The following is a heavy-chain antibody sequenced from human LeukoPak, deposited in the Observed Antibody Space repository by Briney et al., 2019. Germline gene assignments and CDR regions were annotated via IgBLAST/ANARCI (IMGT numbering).Heavy chain of an antibody. CDR3: ARGYNNYGYVFDI. CDR2: IYNGCST. J-gene: IGHJ3*02. V-gene: IGHV3-66*01. D-gene: IGHD4-11*01. CDR1: EFFVRSNY. Sequence: QSGRSLRLSRAATEFFVRSNYMPWVRQAPGKGLEWVSLIYNGCSTYHADSVKGRFTISTDNAKNSLYRQMNSLRAEDTAVYYCARGYNNYGYVFDIWGQGTVVTVSS.